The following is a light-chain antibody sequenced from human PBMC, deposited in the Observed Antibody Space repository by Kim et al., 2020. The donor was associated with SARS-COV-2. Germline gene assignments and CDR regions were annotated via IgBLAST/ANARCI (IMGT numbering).Light chain of an antibody. J-gene: IGLJ3*02. CDR1: SPNIGAGYD. Sequence: QRVTISCTGGSPNIGAGYDVHWYQQLPGTAPKLLIYGNSNRPSGVPDRFSGSKSGTSASLAITGLQAEDEADYYCQSYDSSLSGWVFGGGTQLTVL. CDR2: GNS. CDR3: QSYDSSLSGWV. V-gene: IGLV1-40*01.